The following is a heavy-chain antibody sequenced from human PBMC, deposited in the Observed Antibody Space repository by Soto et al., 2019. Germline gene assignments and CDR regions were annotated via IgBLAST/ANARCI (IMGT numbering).Heavy chain of an antibody. CDR2: ISSSGSTI. J-gene: IGHJ4*02. CDR1: GFTFSSYE. Sequence: GGSLRLSCAAPGFTFSSYEMNWVRQAPGKGLEWVSYISSSGSTIYYADSVKGRFTISRDNAKNSLYLQMNSLRAEDTAVYYCASLDYDILAGHDYWGQGTLVTVS. CDR3: ASLDYDILAGHDY. V-gene: IGHV3-48*03. D-gene: IGHD3-9*01.